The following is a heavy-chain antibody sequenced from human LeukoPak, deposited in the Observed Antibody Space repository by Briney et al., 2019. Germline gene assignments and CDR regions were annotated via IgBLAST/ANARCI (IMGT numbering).Heavy chain of an antibody. J-gene: IGHJ4*02. CDR1: GGSFSGYY. CDR3: ARGGGYFDY. V-gene: IGHV4-34*01. CDR2: INHSGST. Sequence: SETLSLTCAVYGGSFSGYYWSWIRQPPGKGLEWIGEINHSGSTNYNPSLKSRVTISVDTSKDQFSLKLSPVTAADTAVYCCARGGGYFDYWGQGTLVTVSS. D-gene: IGHD3-16*01.